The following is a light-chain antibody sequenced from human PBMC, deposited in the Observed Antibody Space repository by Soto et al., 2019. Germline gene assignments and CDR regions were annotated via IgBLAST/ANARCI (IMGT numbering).Light chain of an antibody. Sequence: EIVMTQSPATLSVSPRERASLSCRASQSINSNLAWYQQRPGQAPSLLIYDASTRATGIPARFSGSGSGTQFTLTISGLQSEDFAVYYCQQYNKWPLYTFGQGTKLEIK. CDR2: DAS. CDR3: QQYNKWPLYT. V-gene: IGKV3-15*01. J-gene: IGKJ2*01. CDR1: QSINSN.